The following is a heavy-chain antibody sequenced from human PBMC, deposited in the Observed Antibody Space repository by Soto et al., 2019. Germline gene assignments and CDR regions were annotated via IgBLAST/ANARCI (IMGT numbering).Heavy chain of an antibody. CDR2: IWYDGSNK. D-gene: IGHD6-6*01. V-gene: IGHV3-33*01. CDR3: ARVPNSGVMGSSDY. CDR1: ALTALDHV. J-gene: IGHJ4*02. Sequence: GGSQRQSCSISALTALDHVIDWVGKTPGKGLEWVAVIWYDGSNKYYADSVKGRFTISRDNSKNTLYLQMNSLRAEDTAVYYCARVPNSGVMGSSDYWGQGTLVTVSS.